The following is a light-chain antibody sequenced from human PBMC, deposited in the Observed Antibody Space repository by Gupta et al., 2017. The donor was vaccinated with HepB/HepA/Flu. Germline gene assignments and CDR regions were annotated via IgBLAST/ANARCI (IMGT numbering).Light chain of an antibody. Sequence: DIVLTQSPGTLSLSPGERATLSCRASQSLSSSYLAWYQQKPGQAPRLLIYGASSRATGIPDRFSGSGSGTDFTLTISRLEPGDFAVYYCQQYGSSITFGQGTRLEIK. CDR2: GAS. CDR3: QQYGSSIT. V-gene: IGKV3-20*01. CDR1: QSLSSSY. J-gene: IGKJ5*01.